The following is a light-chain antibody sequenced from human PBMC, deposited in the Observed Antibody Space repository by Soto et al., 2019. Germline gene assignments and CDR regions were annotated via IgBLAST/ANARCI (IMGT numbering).Light chain of an antibody. CDR3: QHYNSYSRT. J-gene: IGKJ1*01. CDR1: QSISSW. V-gene: IGKV1-5*03. Sequence: DIQMTQSPSTLSASVGDRVTITCRASQSISSWLAWYQQKPGKAPKALIYRASTLESGVPSRFSGSGSGTDFTLTINRRXXXXXATYYCQHYNSYSRTFGQGTKVDIK. CDR2: RAS.